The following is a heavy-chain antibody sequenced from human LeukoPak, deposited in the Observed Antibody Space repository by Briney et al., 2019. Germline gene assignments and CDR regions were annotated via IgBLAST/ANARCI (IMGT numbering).Heavy chain of an antibody. CDR3: ARGLGNFWSGYFNY. V-gene: IGHV1-2*02. D-gene: IGHD3-3*01. CDR2: INPNSGGT. Sequence: ASVTVSCKASGYTFTGYYMHWVRQAPGQGLEWMGWINPNSGGTNYAQKFQGRVTMTRDTSISTAYMELSRLRSDDTAVYYCARGLGNFWSGYFNYWGQGTLVTVSS. J-gene: IGHJ4*02. CDR1: GYTFTGYY.